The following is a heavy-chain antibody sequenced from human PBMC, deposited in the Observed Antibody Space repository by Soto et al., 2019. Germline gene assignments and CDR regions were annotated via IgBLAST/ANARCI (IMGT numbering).Heavy chain of an antibody. D-gene: IGHD3-22*01. CDR1: GFTVSSNY. CDR3: ARGGISDYYDSSGLDY. Sequence: GGSLRLSCAASGFTVSSNYMSWVRQAPGKGLEWVSVIYSGGSTYYADSVKGRFTISRDNSKNTLYLQMNSLRAEDTAVYYCARGGISDYYDSSGLDYWGPGTMLTVST. V-gene: IGHV3-53*01. J-gene: IGHJ4*02. CDR2: IYSGGST.